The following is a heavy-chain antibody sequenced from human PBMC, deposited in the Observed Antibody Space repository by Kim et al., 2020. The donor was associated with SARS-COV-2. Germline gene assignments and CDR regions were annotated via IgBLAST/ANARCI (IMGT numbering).Heavy chain of an antibody. J-gene: IGHJ4*02. CDR3: ARYSSSWYYFDY. D-gene: IGHD6-13*01. Sequence: SETLSLTCTVSGYSISSGYYWGWIRQPPGKGLEWIGSIYHSGSTYYNPSLKSRVTISVDTSKNQFSLKLSSVTAADTAVYYCARYSSSWYYFDYWRQGTL. V-gene: IGHV4-38-2*02. CDR1: GYSISSGYY. CDR2: IYHSGST.